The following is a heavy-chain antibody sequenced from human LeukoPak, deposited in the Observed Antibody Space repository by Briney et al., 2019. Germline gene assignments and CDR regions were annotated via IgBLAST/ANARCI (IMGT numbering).Heavy chain of an antibody. CDR2: IIPIFGTA. CDR3: ARVNPGVVVPAAIGAPSWFDP. V-gene: IGHV1-69*13. Sequence: GASVKVSCKASGGTFSSYAISWVRQAPGQGLEWMGGIIPIFGTANYAQKFQGRVTITADESTSTAYMELSSLRSEDTAVYYCARVNPGVVVPAAIGAPSWFDPWGQGTLVTVSS. CDR1: GGTFSSYA. D-gene: IGHD2-2*01. J-gene: IGHJ5*02.